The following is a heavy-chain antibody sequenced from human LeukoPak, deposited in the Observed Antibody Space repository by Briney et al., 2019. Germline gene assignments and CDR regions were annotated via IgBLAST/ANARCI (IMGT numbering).Heavy chain of an antibody. V-gene: IGHV4-59*11. D-gene: IGHD4-17*01. CDR2: ITNSGTT. CDR3: ARSYTDYAVSFFDH. J-gene: IGHJ4*02. Sequence: PSETLSLTCNVSGESISSHYWSWTRQSPGKGLEWIGYITNSGTTKFNPSLKSRVTISRDTSKNQISLRLSSVTAADTAVYYCARSYTDYAVSFFDHWGQGALVTVSS. CDR1: GESISSHY.